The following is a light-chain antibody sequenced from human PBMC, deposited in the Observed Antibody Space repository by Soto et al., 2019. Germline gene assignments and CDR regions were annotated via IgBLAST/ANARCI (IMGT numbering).Light chain of an antibody. Sequence: QSVLTQPPSASGTPGQRVTISCSGSSSNIGSNAVNWYQQLPGTAPTLLIYSNNQRPSGVPDRFSGSESGTSASLAVNGLQSEDEADYYCAAWDDSLNGPLFGGGTQLTVL. CDR2: SNN. CDR3: AAWDDSLNGPL. V-gene: IGLV1-44*01. CDR1: SSNIGSNA. J-gene: IGLJ3*02.